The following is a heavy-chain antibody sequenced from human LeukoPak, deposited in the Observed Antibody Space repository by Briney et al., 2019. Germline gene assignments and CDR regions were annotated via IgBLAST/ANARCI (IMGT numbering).Heavy chain of an antibody. CDR1: GFTFSSYS. V-gene: IGHV3-21*01. CDR2: ISSSSSSYK. Sequence: GGSLRLSCAASGFTFSSYSMNWVRQAPGKGLEWVSSISSSSSSYKYYSDSVKGRFTISRDNAKSSLYLQMNSRRAEDTAVYYCARVEYTSGCSDYWGQGTLVTVSS. CDR3: ARVEYTSGCSDY. D-gene: IGHD6-19*01. J-gene: IGHJ4*02.